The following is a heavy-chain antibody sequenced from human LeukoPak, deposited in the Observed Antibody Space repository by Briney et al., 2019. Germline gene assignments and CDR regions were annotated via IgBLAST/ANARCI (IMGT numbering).Heavy chain of an antibody. J-gene: IGHJ3*02. V-gene: IGHV1-69*04. CDR2: IIPILGIA. D-gene: IGHD2-21*02. CDR3: ARDLVVVTGLRTRGSFDI. CDR1: GGTFSSYA. Sequence: SVKVSCKASGGTFSSYAISWVRQAPGQGLEWMGRIIPILGIANYAQKFQGRVTVTRDTSTSTVYMELSSLRSEDTAVYYCARDLVVVTGLRTRGSFDIWGQGTMVTVSS.